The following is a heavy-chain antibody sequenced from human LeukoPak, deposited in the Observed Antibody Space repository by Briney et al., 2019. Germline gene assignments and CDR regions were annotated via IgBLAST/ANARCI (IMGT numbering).Heavy chain of an antibody. Sequence: ASVKVSCKVSVYTLTELSMHWVRQAPGKGREWMGGFDPEDGETIYAQKSQGRVTMTEDTSTDTAYMELSSLRSEDTAVYYCATELFDWLLSGNYWGQGTLVTVSS. CDR1: VYTLTELS. CDR2: FDPEDGET. V-gene: IGHV1-24*01. CDR3: ATELFDWLLSGNY. D-gene: IGHD3-9*01. J-gene: IGHJ4*02.